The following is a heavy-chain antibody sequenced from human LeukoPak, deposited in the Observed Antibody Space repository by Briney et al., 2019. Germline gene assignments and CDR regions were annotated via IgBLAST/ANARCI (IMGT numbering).Heavy chain of an antibody. CDR3: ARAIGGYGDYGPYWFDP. J-gene: IGHJ5*02. D-gene: IGHD4/OR15-4a*01. V-gene: IGHV4-39*01. CDR1: GGSISSSNYF. Sequence: SETLSLTCTVSGGSISSSNYFWGWIRQPPGKGLEWIGSIYYTGSTYYNPSLKSRVTISVDTSKNQFSLKLTSVTAADTAVYYCARAIGGYGDYGPYWFDPWGQGTLVTVSS. CDR2: IYYTGST.